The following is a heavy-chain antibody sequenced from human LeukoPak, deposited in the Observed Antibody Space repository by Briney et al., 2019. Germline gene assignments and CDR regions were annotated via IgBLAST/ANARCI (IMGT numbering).Heavy chain of an antibody. CDR1: GYTFTDYF. J-gene: IGHJ4*02. D-gene: IGHD6-19*01. CDR3: ARDYSGWWIDY. CDR2: INPKSGGT. Sequence: ASVKVSCKASGYTFTDYFMNWVRQAPGQGLEWMGWINPKSGGTVYAQKFQGRVTMTRDTSISTAYMELSRLRSDDTAVYYCARDYSGWWIDYWGQGTLVTVSS. V-gene: IGHV1-2*02.